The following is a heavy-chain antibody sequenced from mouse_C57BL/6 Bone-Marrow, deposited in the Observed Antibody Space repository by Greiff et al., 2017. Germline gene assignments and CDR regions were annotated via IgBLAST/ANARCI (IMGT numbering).Heavy chain of an antibody. V-gene: IGHV1-59*01. CDR1: GYTFTSYW. Sequence: VQLQQPGAELVRPGTSVKLSCKASGYTFTSYWMHWVKQRPGQGLEWIGVIDPSDSYTNYNQKFKGKATLTVDTSSSTAYMQLSSLTSEDSAVYYCARNTPTGGRDYAMDYWGQGASVTVSS. CDR3: ARNTPTGGRDYAMDY. J-gene: IGHJ4*01. D-gene: IGHD5-1-1*01. CDR2: IDPSDSYT.